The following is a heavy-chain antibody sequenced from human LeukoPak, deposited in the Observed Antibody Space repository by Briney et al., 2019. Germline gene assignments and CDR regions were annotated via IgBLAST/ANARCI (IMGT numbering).Heavy chain of an antibody. CDR2: IIPIFGTA. CDR1: GGTFSSYA. V-gene: IGHV1-69*13. Sequence: GASVKVSCKASGGTFSSYAISWVRQAPGQGLEWMGGIIPIFGTANYAQKFQGRVTITAGESTSTAYMELSSLRSEDTAVYYCARVRYYDFWSGYYTGQLDVWGQGTTVTVSS. D-gene: IGHD3-3*01. CDR3: ARVRYYDFWSGYYTGQLDV. J-gene: IGHJ6*02.